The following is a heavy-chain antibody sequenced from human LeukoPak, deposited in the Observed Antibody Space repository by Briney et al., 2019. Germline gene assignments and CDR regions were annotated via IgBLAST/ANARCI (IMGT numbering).Heavy chain of an antibody. Sequence: GGSLRLSCAASGFTFSSYAMSWVRQAPGKGLEWVSAISGSGGSTYYADSVKGRFTISRDNSNNTLYLQMNSLRAEDTAVYYCARRNYDILTAYYLGNWFDPWGQGTLVTVSS. J-gene: IGHJ5*02. CDR2: ISGSGGST. V-gene: IGHV3-23*01. CDR3: ARRNYDILTAYYLGNWFDP. D-gene: IGHD3-9*01. CDR1: GFTFSSYA.